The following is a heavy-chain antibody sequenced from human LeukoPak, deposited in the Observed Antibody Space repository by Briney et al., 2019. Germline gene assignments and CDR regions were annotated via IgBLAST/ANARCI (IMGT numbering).Heavy chain of an antibody. V-gene: IGHV4-4*07. CDR1: GGSISSYY. CDR3: ARAAEWMVTYYYYYYYMDV. D-gene: IGHD5-18*01. Sequence: SETLSLTCTVSGGSISSYYWSWIRQPAGKGLEWIGRIYTSGSTNYNPSLKSRVTISVDTSKNQFSLKLSSVTAADTAVYYCARAAEWMVTYYYYYYYMDVWGKGTTVTVSS. J-gene: IGHJ6*03. CDR2: IYTSGST.